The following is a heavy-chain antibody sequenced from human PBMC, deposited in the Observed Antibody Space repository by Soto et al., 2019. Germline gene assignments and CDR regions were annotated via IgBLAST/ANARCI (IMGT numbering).Heavy chain of an antibody. J-gene: IGHJ5*02. CDR1: GDIISANY. Sequence: ASVKVSCKASGDIISANYIHWVRQPPGQGLEWLGWINPHSGATNYAQKFMGRVTMSADTSASTAYMDLARLKSDDTAVYYCVRADALGFSDWFDPWGQGTLVTVSS. V-gene: IGHV1-2*02. D-gene: IGHD3-10*01. CDR2: INPHSGAT. CDR3: VRADALGFSDWFDP.